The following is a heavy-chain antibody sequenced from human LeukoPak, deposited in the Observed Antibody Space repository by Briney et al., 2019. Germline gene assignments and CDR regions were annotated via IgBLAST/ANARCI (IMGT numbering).Heavy chain of an antibody. V-gene: IGHV1-24*01. CDR1: GYTLTELS. CDR2: FDPEDGET. D-gene: IGHD3-10*01. Sequence: ASVKVSCKVPGYTLTELSMHWVRQAPGKGLEWMGGFDPEDGETIYAQKFQGRVTMTEDTSTDTAYMELSSLRSEDTAVYYCLVGELLYFDYWGQGTLVTVSS. J-gene: IGHJ4*02. CDR3: LVGELLYFDY.